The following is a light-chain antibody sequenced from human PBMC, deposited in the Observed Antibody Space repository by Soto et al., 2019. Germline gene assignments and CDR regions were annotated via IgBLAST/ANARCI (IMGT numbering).Light chain of an antibody. CDR1: QSISSNF. V-gene: IGKV3-20*01. Sequence: EIVLTQSPGTLSLSPGEGATLSCRASQSISSNFLAWYQQKRGQAPRLLIHGASNRATGIPDRFSGSGSGTDFTLTITRLEPEDFAVYYCQQYGSSPWTFGQGTKVDTK. J-gene: IGKJ1*01. CDR3: QQYGSSPWT. CDR2: GAS.